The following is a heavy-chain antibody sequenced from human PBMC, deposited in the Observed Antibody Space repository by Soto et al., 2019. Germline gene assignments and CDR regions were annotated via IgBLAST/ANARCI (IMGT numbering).Heavy chain of an antibody. V-gene: IGHV4-59*01. CDR3: ARDRRPLVVAATGKYYYYYYMDV. D-gene: IGHD2-15*01. CDR2: IYYSGST. J-gene: IGHJ6*03. CDR1: GGSISSYY. Sequence: SETLSLTCTVSGGSISSYYWSWIRQPPGKGLEWIGYIYYSGSTNYNPSLKSRVTISVDTSKNQFSLKLSSVTAADTAVYYCARDRRPLVVAATGKYYYYYYMDVWGKGTTVTVSS.